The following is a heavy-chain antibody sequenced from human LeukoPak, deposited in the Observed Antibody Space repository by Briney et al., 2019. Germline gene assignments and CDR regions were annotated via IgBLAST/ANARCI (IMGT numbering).Heavy chain of an antibody. CDR3: ARGVPGRGGWTFQTYYYYYYYMDV. CDR1: GGTFSSYA. J-gene: IGHJ6*03. CDR2: IIPIFGTA. V-gene: IGHV1-69*05. D-gene: IGHD3/OR15-3a*01. Sequence: SVKVSCKASGGTFSSYAISWVRQAPGQGLEWMGGIIPIFGTANYAQKFQGRVTMTTDTSTSTAYMELRSLRSDDTAVYYCARGVPGRGGWTFQTYYYYYYYMDVWGKGTTVTISS.